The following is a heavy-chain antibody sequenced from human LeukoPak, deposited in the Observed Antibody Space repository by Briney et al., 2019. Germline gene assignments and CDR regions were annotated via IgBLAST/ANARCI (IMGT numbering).Heavy chain of an antibody. CDR1: GYSISSGYY. CDR2: IYHSGST. Sequence: SETLSLTCAVSGYSISSGYYWGWIQQPPGKGLEWIGSIYHSGSTYYNPSLKSRVIISVDTSKNQFSLKLSSVTAADTAVYYCARGDNWNYGDFDYWGQGTLVTVSS. CDR3: ARGDNWNYGDFDY. V-gene: IGHV4-38-2*01. D-gene: IGHD1-7*01. J-gene: IGHJ4*02.